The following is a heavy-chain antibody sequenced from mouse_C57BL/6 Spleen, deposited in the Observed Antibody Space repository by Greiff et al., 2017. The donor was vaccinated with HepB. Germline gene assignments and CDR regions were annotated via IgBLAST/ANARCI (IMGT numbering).Heavy chain of an antibody. CDR3: ARDRTGY. Sequence: VQLQQSGPGLVKPSQSLSLTCSVTGYSITSGYYWNWIRQFPGNKLEWMGYISYDGSNNYNPSLKNRISITRDTSKNQFFLKLNSVTTEDTATYYCARDRTGYWGQGTTLTVSS. J-gene: IGHJ2*01. CDR2: ISYDGSN. V-gene: IGHV3-6*01. CDR1: GYSITSGYY.